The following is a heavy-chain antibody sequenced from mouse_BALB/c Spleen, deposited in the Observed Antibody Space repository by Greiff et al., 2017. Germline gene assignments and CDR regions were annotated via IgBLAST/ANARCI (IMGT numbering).Heavy chain of an antibody. J-gene: IGHJ2*01. CDR3: TSGPTGY. CDR1: GFTFSSYW. V-gene: IGHV6-6*02. CDR2: IRLKSDNYAT. Sequence: EVKVEESGGGLVQPGGSMKLSCVASGFTFSSYWMSWVRQSPEKGLEWVAEIRLKSDNYATHYAESVKGKFTISRDDSKSRLYLQMNSLRAEDTGIYYCTSGPTGYWGQGTTLTVSS.